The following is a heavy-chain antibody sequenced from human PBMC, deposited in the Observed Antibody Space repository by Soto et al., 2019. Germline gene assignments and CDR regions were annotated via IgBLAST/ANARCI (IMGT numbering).Heavy chain of an antibody. CDR3: AKDLFSGGSYPNWFDP. CDR2: ISYDGSNK. D-gene: IGHD1-26*01. J-gene: IGHJ5*02. Sequence: GGSLRLSCTASGFSFKSHGIHWVRQAPGKGPEWVALISYDGSNKFYADSVKGRFTISRDNFKNTLYLQMNSLRIEDTAIYYCAKDLFSGGSYPNWFDPRGQRTPVTVSS. V-gene: IGHV3-30*18. CDR1: GFSFKSHG.